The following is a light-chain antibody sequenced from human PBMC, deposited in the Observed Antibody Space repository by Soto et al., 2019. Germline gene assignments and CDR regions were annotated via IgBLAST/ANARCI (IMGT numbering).Light chain of an antibody. CDR3: QQFNSY. J-gene: IGKJ5*01. CDR1: QGISSA. CDR2: DAS. V-gene: IGKV1-13*02. Sequence: AIQLTQSPSSLSASVGDRVTITCRASQGISSALAWYQQKPGKAPKLLIYDASSLESGFPLSFSGSGSGTDFTLTISSLQPEDFATYYCQQFNSYFGQGTRLEIK.